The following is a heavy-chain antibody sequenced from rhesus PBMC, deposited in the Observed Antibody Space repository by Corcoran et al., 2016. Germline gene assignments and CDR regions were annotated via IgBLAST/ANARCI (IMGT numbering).Heavy chain of an antibody. CDR3: ARYTLRGFDY. CDR2: IYGSGSST. D-gene: IGHD3S6*01. Sequence: QLQLQESGPGLVKPSETLSVTCAVSGGSISSSYWSWIRQAPGKGLEWIGYIYGSGSSTNYNPSLKSRVTLSVDTSKNQLSLELSSVTAADTAVYYCARYTLRGFDYWGQGVLVTVSS. V-gene: IGHV4-169*01. CDR1: GGSISSSY. J-gene: IGHJ4*01.